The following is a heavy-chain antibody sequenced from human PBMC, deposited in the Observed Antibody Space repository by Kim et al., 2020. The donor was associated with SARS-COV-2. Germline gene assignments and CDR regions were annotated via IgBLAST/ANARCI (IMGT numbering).Heavy chain of an antibody. Sequence: SETLSLTCTVSGGSISSGGYYWSWIRQHPGKGLEWIGYIYYSGSTYYNPSLKSRVTISVDTSKNQFSLKLSSVTAADTAVYYCARDYYDSSGYYYGFVESGYYYGMDVWGQGTTVTVSS. V-gene: IGHV4-31*03. CDR3: ARDYYDSSGYYYGFVESGYYYGMDV. CDR2: IYYSGST. CDR1: GGSISSGGYY. J-gene: IGHJ6*02. D-gene: IGHD3-22*01.